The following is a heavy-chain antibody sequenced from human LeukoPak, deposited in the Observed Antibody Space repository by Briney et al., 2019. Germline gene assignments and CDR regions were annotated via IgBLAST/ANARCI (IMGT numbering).Heavy chain of an antibody. V-gene: IGHV3-30*18. CDR1: GFTFSSYG. J-gene: IGHJ6*04. D-gene: IGHD4-17*01. Sequence: GGSLRLSCAASGFTFSSYGMHWVRQAPGKGLEWVAVISYDGSNKYYADSVKGRFTISRDNSKNTLYLQMNSLRAEDTAVYYCAKDSKLRSYYYYYGMDVWDKGTTVTVSS. CDR2: ISYDGSNK. CDR3: AKDSKLRSYYYYYGMDV.